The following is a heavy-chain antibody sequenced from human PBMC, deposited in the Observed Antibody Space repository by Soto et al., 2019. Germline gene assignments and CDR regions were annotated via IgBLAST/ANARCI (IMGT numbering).Heavy chain of an antibody. J-gene: IGHJ6*02. CDR2: MSGSGGST. Sequence: PGGSVRLSSAASGFTFSSYAMTWVRQAPGKGLEWVSGMSGSGGSTYYGDSVKGRFTISRDNSKNTLYLQMNSLRAEDTAVYYCAKDGYSSGWYPTPVWGQGTTVTVSS. CDR3: AKDGYSSGWYPTPV. D-gene: IGHD6-19*01. V-gene: IGHV3-23*01. CDR1: GFTFSSYA.